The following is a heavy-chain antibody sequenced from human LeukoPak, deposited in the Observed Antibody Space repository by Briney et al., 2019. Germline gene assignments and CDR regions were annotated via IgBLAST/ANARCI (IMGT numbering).Heavy chain of an antibody. D-gene: IGHD3-9*01. CDR1: GFTFSSYW. CDR2: IDSDGSST. CDR3: AKEAVRPTLYDILTGYPA. Sequence: QPGGSLRLSCAASGFTFSSYWMHWVRQVPGKGLVWVSRIDSDGSSTSYADSVKGRFTISRDNSKNTLYLQMNSLRAEDTAVYYCAKEAVRPTLYDILTGYPAWGQGTLVTVSS. J-gene: IGHJ4*02. V-gene: IGHV3-74*01.